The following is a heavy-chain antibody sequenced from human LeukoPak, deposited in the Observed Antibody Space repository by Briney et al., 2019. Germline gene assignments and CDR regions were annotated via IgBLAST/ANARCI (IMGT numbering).Heavy chain of an antibody. Sequence: SETLSLTCTVSGGSISSSSYYWGWIRQPPGKGREWIGSIYYSGSTYYNPSLKSRVTISVDTPKNQFSLKLSSVTAADTAVYYCARHYPYYDFWSGYYTNYYGMDVWGQGTTVTVSS. CDR1: GGSISSSSYY. CDR2: IYYSGST. CDR3: ARHYPYYDFWSGYYTNYYGMDV. D-gene: IGHD3-3*01. J-gene: IGHJ6*02. V-gene: IGHV4-39*01.